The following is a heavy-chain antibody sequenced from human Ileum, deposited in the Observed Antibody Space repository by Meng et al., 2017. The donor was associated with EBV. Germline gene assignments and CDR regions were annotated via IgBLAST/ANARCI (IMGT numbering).Heavy chain of an antibody. J-gene: IGHJ4*02. CDR1: GGSISSVNW. CDR2: IHHTEST. D-gene: IGHD3-22*01. V-gene: IGHV4-4*02. Sequence: QGQLQWSGQGLGKPSGTMFLTGAAFGGSISSVNWWSLVRQAPGKGLEWIGEIHHTESTNYNPSLKSRVTISVDKSKNQFSLKLSSVTAADTAVYYCARESYSDSSGYYSLDYWGQGSLVTVSS. CDR3: ARESYSDSSGYYSLDY.